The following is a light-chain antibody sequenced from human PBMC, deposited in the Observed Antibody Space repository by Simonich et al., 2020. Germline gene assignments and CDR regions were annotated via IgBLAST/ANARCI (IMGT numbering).Light chain of an antibody. J-gene: IGKJ2*01. V-gene: IGKV4-1*01. CDR3: QQYYSTPYT. Sequence: DIVMTQSPDSLAVSLGERATINCKSSQSVLYSSNNKNYLAWYQQKPGQPPKLLVYWACTRESGVPDRFIGSGSGTDFTLTISSLQAEDVAVYYCQQYYSTPYTFGQGTKLEIK. CDR1: QSVLYSSNNKNY. CDR2: WAC.